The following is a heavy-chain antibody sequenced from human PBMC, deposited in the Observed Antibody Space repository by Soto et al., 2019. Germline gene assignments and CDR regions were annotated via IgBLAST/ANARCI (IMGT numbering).Heavy chain of an antibody. Sequence: PSETLSLTCTISGGSVSSSSYYWGWIRQPPGKGLEWIGSTYYSGSTYYNPSLKSRVIISVDTSKNQFSLKLSSVTAADTAVYYCARHQNGGIAAAGPDYGMDVWGQGTTVT. CDR3: ARHQNGGIAAAGPDYGMDV. CDR1: GGSVSSSSYY. V-gene: IGHV4-39*01. J-gene: IGHJ6*02. CDR2: TYYSGST. D-gene: IGHD6-13*01.